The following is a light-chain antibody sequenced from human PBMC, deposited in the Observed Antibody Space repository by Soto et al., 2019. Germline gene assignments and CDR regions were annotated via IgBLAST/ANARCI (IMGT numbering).Light chain of an antibody. CDR2: WAS. J-gene: IGKJ1*01. CDR1: QSVLYNSDNKSY. V-gene: IGKV4-1*01. Sequence: DIVMTQSPDSLAVSLGERATINCKSSQSVLYNSDNKSYLSWYQQKPGQPPKLLIYWASTREPGVPDRFSGGGSGTDFTLTISSLQAEDVAVYYCQQYYGTPLTFGQGTKVEIK. CDR3: QQYYGTPLT.